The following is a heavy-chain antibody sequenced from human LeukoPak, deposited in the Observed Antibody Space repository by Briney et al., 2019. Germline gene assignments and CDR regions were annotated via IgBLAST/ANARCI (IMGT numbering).Heavy chain of an antibody. D-gene: IGHD5-12*01. CDR3: ARKISGYDVCYY. Sequence: GGPLRVSCAPSGFTFSHYWMSWVRQAPGKGLEWVANIKEVGSEKYYVDSVKGRFPISRDNAKNSLSLQMNSRGAEETAGYYCARKISGYDVCYYWGQGILVTVSS. CDR2: IKEVGSEK. CDR1: GFTFSHYW. V-gene: IGHV3-7*04. J-gene: IGHJ4*02.